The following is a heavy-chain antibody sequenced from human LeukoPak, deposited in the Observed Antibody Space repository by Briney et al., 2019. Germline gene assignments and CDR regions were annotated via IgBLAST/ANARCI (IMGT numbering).Heavy chain of an antibody. Sequence: ASVTVSCKASGYTFTGYYMHWVRQAPGQGLEWMGWINPNSGGTNYAQKFQGRVTMTRDTSISTAYMELSRLRSDDTAVYYCARDTNYDFWSGYYPYYYFDYWGQGTLVTVSS. J-gene: IGHJ4*02. CDR1: GYTFTGYY. CDR3: ARDTNYDFWSGYYPYYYFDY. V-gene: IGHV1-2*02. CDR2: INPNSGGT. D-gene: IGHD3-3*01.